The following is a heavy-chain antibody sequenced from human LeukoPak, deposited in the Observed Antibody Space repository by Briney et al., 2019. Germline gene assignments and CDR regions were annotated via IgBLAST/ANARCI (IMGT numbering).Heavy chain of an antibody. CDR3: VRVGYTNYGIDY. CDR1: GFIFSSYG. Sequence: PGGSLRLSCAASGFIFSSYGMHWVRQAPGKGLEWVAVTWYDGSNKYYADAVKGRFTISRDNSKNTLYLQMNSLRAEDTAVYYCVRVGYTNYGIDYWGQGTLVTVSS. D-gene: IGHD4-11*01. J-gene: IGHJ4*02. CDR2: TWYDGSNK. V-gene: IGHV3-33*01.